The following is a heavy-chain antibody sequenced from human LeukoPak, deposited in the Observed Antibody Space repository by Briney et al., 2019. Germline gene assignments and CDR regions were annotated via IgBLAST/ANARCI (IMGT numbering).Heavy chain of an antibody. CDR1: GGSISSSSYY. V-gene: IGHV4-61*02. Sequence: PSETLSLTCTVSGGSISSSSYYWSWIRQPAGKGLEWIGRIYTSGSTNYNPSLKSRVTMSVDTSKNQFSLKLSSVTAADTAVYYCARESGSSVWGDYYYYMDVWGKGTTVTVSS. D-gene: IGHD1-26*01. CDR3: ARESGSSVWGDYYYYMDV. J-gene: IGHJ6*03. CDR2: IYTSGST.